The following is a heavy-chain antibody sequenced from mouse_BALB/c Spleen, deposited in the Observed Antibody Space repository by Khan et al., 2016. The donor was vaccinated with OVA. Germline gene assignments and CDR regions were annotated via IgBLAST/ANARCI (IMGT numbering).Heavy chain of an antibody. CDR2: FNPSNGAT. CDR3: TRSGYGSFAY. Sequence: QVQLQQSGAELVKPGASVKLSCKASGFTFTNYYMYWVKQRPGQGLECIGEFNPSNGATNFNEKFKSKDTLTVDRSSSTAYIQLNSLTSEDSAVYYCTRSGYGSFAYSGQGTLVTVSA. CDR1: GFTFTNYY. V-gene: IGHV1S81*02. J-gene: IGHJ3*01. D-gene: IGHD2-1*01.